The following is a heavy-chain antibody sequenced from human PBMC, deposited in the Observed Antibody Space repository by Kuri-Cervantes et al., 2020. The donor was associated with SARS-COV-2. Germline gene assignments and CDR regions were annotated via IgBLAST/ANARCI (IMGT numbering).Heavy chain of an antibody. D-gene: IGHD3-3*01. V-gene: IGHV1-46*01. Sequence: ASVKVSCKASGYTFTSYYMHWVRQAPGQGLEWMGIINPSGGSTSYAQKFQGRVTMTRDTSTSTVYMELSSLRSEDTAVYYCARASYYDFWSGYPIDYWGQGTLVTVSS. J-gene: IGHJ4*02. CDR1: GYTFTSYY. CDR3: ARASYYDFWSGYPIDY. CDR2: INPSGGST.